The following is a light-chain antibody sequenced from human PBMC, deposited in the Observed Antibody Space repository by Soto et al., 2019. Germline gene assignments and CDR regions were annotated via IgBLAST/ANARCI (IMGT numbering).Light chain of an antibody. CDR2: KAS. CDR1: ESISNW. J-gene: IGKJ3*01. Sequence: DIQMTQSPSTLSASVGDRVTITCRASESISNWLAWYQQKPGKAPKLLISKASTLERGVPSRFSGGGSGTEFTLTISSLHPDDFASYYCQQYTNYFTFGPGTKVDIK. V-gene: IGKV1-5*03. CDR3: QQYTNYFT.